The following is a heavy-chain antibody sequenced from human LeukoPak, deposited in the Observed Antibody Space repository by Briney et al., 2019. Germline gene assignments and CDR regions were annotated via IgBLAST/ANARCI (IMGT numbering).Heavy chain of an antibody. CDR2: ISGSGGST. CDR3: ANDSKAYYYDSSGTPDI. V-gene: IGHV3-23*01. CDR1: GFTFSSYA. Sequence: TGGSLRLSCAASGFTFSSYAMSWVRQAPGKGLEWVSAISGSGGSTYYADSVKGRFTISRDNSKNTLYLQMNSLRAEDTAVYYCANDSKAYYYDSSGTPDIWGQGTMVTVSS. J-gene: IGHJ3*02. D-gene: IGHD3-22*01.